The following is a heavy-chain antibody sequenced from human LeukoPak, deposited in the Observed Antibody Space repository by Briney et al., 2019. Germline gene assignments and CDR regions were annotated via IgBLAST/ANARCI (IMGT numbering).Heavy chain of an antibody. Sequence: GGSLRLSCAASGFSFRSYGMHWVRQALGKGLEYVAATSSNGGSTDYANSVKGRFTISRDNSKNTLYLQMGSLRAEDMAVYYCARISSSYDYDYWGQGTLVTVSS. CDR2: TSSNGGST. CDR1: GFSFRSYG. J-gene: IGHJ4*02. CDR3: ARISSSYDYDY. V-gene: IGHV3-64*01. D-gene: IGHD2-15*01.